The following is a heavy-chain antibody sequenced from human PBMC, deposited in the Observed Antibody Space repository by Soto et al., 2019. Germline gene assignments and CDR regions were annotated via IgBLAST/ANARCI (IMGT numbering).Heavy chain of an antibody. CDR3: ARDPFYHGEGSFDY. J-gene: IGHJ4*02. CDR1: GGSISIGDYY. D-gene: IGHD3-10*01. Sequence: SETLSLTCTVSGGSISIGDYYLSWIRQPPGKGLEWIGYIYYSGSTYYNPSLKSRVTISVDTSKNQFSLKLSSVTAADTAVYYCARDPFYHGEGSFDYWGQGTLFTVSS. CDR2: IYYSGST. V-gene: IGHV4-30-4*01.